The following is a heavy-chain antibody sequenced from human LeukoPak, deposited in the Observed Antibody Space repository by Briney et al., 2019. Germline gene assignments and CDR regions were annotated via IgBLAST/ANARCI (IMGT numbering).Heavy chain of an antibody. Sequence: SETLSLTCTVSGGSINSNYWSWIRQPPGKGLEWIGYIYYSGSTNYNPSLKSRVTISVDTSKNQFSLKLSSVTAADTAVYYCARAPHSYGYDYWGQGTLVTVSS. CDR3: ARAPHSYGYDY. CDR2: IYYSGST. J-gene: IGHJ4*02. CDR1: GGSINSNY. V-gene: IGHV4-59*01. D-gene: IGHD5-18*01.